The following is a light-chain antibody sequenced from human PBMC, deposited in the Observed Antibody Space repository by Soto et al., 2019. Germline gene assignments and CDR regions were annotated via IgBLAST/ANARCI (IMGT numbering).Light chain of an antibody. CDR2: AAS. CDR3: QQLNSYPL. J-gene: IGKJ4*01. V-gene: IGKV1-9*01. CDR1: QGISSY. Sequence: DIQLTQSPSFLSASVGDRVTITCRASQGISSYLAWYQQKPGKAPKLLIYAASTLQSGVPSRFHGSGSGTEFTLTISSLQPEDFATYSCQQLNSYPLFGGGTKVEIK.